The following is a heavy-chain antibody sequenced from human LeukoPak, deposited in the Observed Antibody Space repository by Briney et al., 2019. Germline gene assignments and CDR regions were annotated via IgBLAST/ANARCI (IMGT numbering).Heavy chain of an antibody. CDR2: IYYSGSS. J-gene: IGHJ4*02. CDR3: ARVGTYGSGSYLSWLDY. V-gene: IGHV4-39*07. D-gene: IGHD3-10*01. CDR1: GGSISSRTYY. Sequence: PSETLSLTCTVSGGSISSRTYYWGWIRQPPGKGLEWIGYIYYSGSSYYNPSLKSRVTISVDTSKNQFSLKLSSVTAADTAVYYCARVGTYGSGSYLSWLDYWGQGTLVTVSS.